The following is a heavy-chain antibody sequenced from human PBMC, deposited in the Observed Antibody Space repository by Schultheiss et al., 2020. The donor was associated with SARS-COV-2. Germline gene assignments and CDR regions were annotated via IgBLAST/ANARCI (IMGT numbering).Heavy chain of an antibody. V-gene: IGHV3-30*03. Sequence: GGSLRLSCAASGFTFSSYGMHWVRQAPGKGLEWVAVISYDGSNKYYADSVKGRFTISRDNSKNTLYLQMNSLRAEDTAVYYCAREAGDYGDPQSVRDAFDYWGQGTLVTVSS. J-gene: IGHJ4*02. CDR3: AREAGDYGDPQSVRDAFDY. D-gene: IGHD4-17*01. CDR1: GFTFSSYG. CDR2: ISYDGSNK.